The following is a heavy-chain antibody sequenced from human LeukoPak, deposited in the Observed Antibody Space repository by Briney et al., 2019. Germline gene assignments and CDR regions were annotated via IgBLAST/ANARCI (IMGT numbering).Heavy chain of an antibody. CDR1: GFTFSSYS. Sequence: GGSLRLSCAASGFTFSSYSMNWVRQAPGKGLEWVSSISSSSSYIYYADSVKGRFTISRDNAKNSLYLQMNSLRAEDTAVYYCARITTLWFGDLSHYGMDVWGQGTTVTVSS. V-gene: IGHV3-21*01. CDR2: ISSSSSYI. CDR3: ARITTLWFGDLSHYGMDV. J-gene: IGHJ6*02. D-gene: IGHD3-10*01.